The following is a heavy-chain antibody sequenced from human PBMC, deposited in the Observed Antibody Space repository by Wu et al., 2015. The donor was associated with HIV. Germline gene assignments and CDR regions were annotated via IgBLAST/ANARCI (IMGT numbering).Heavy chain of an antibody. CDR3: ARNTDSVATSLYSLGV. Sequence: QVQLVQFGAEVKKPGSSVKVTCKASGAGFTSYAVSWVRQAPGQGLEWMGGINPLFGTTKHAQRFQDRVRFTTDESKSTVYMELSSLRSEDTAVYYCARNTDSVATSLYSLGVWGHGTTVTVSS. D-gene: IGHD5-12*01. CDR2: INPLFGTT. J-gene: IGHJ6*02. CDR1: GAGFTSYA. V-gene: IGHV1-69*05.